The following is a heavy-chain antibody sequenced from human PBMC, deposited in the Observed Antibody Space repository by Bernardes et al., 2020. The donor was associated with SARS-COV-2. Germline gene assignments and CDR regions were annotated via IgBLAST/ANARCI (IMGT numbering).Heavy chain of an antibody. CDR2: ISKDSDTI. Sequence: GGSLRLSCAASGFTFSGYSMNWVRQAPGKGLEWVSYISKDSDTIYYADSVTGRFTISRDNAKNSLYLQMNSLRAEDTAVYYCWNDGDYWGQGTLVTVSS. V-gene: IGHV3-48*01. J-gene: IGHJ4*02. CDR3: WNDGDY. D-gene: IGHD1-1*01. CDR1: GFTFSGYS.